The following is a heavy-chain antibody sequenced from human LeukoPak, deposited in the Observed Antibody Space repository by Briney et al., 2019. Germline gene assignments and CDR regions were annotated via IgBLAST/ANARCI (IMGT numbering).Heavy chain of an antibody. D-gene: IGHD6-19*01. Sequence: GGSLRLSCAASGFSVSNNYMTWVRQAPGKGLEGVSVIYSGGDAYYADSVKGRFTISRDNSKTTLHLEMNNLRVEDTAVYYCARSFSSGWSDYWGQGTLVAVAS. CDR1: GFSVSNNY. CDR2: IYSGGDA. CDR3: ARSFSSGWSDY. V-gene: IGHV3-53*01. J-gene: IGHJ4*02.